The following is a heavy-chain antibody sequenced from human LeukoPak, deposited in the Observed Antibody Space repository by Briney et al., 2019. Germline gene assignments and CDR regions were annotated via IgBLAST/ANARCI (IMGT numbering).Heavy chain of an antibody. CDR2: INPSGGST. V-gene: IGHV1-46*01. CDR3: ARQGGYSSAIGMGY. CDR1: GYTFTSYY. D-gene: IGHD6-19*01. J-gene: IGHJ4*02. Sequence: ASVKVSCKASGYTFTSYYMHWVRQAPGQGLEWMGVINPSGGSTTYAQKFQGRVTLTRDTSTRTVYMELRSLRSDDTAVYYCARQGGYSSAIGMGYWGQGTLVTVSS.